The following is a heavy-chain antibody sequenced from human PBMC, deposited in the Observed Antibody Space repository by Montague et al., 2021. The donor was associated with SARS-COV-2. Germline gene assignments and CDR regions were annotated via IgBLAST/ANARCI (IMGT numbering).Heavy chain of an antibody. CDR2: IYNSGST. J-gene: IGHJ3*02. CDR3: ARVGRGSSWYEVAFDI. V-gene: IGHV4-59*01. D-gene: IGHD6-13*01. Sequence: SETLSLTCTVSGGSISRYSWTWIRQPPGKGLEWIGDIYNSGSTNYNPSXXSRVTISVDTSKNQSSLKLSSVAAADTAVYYCARVGRGSSWYEVAFDIWGQGTMVTVSS. CDR1: GGSISRYS.